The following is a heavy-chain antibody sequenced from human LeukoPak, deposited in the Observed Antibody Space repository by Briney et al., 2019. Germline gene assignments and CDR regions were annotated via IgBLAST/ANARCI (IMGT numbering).Heavy chain of an antibody. Sequence: GGSLRLSCAASGFIFSSYGMHWVRQAPGKGLEWVAFIRYDGRNKYYADSMKGRFTNSRDNSKNTLYLQMNSLRAEDTAVYYCTRPYSGSYYTDYWGQGTLVTVSS. CDR2: IRYDGRNK. D-gene: IGHD1-26*01. CDR3: TRPYSGSYYTDY. J-gene: IGHJ4*02. CDR1: GFIFSSYG. V-gene: IGHV3-30*02.